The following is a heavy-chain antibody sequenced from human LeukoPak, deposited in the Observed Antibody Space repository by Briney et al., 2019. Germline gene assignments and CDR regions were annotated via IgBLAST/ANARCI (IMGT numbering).Heavy chain of an antibody. J-gene: IGHJ4*02. D-gene: IGHD1-26*01. CDR2: ISSSGSTI. CDR1: GFTFSSYE. Sequence: GSLRLSCAASGFTFSSYEMNWVRQAPGKGLEWVSYISSSGSTIYYADSVKGRFTISRDNAKNSLYLQMNSLRAEDTAVYYCARDKAGIVGVRGPFDYWGQGILVTVSS. V-gene: IGHV3-48*03. CDR3: ARDKAGIVGVRGPFDY.